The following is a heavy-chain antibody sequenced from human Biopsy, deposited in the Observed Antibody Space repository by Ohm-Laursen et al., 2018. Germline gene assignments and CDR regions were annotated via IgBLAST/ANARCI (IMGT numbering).Heavy chain of an antibody. J-gene: IGHJ4*02. Sequence: SDTLSLTCTVSGGSIYNFFWSWIRQPPGKGLEWIGYIYYSGSTNYNPSLQNRVTMSVDTSKNQFSLKLSSVTAADTAVYFCARGSSYGYDFDYWGQGTLVAVSS. D-gene: IGHD5-18*01. CDR1: GGSIYNFF. V-gene: IGHV4-59*07. CDR2: IYYSGST. CDR3: ARGSSYGYDFDY.